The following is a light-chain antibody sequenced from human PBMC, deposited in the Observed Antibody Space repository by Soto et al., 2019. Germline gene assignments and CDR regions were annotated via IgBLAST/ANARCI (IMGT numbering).Light chain of an antibody. Sequence: EVGMTQSPATLSVFPGERVTLSCRASESVGSNLAWYQQKPGQAPRLLIYGASTRATGVPARFSGSGSGTEFTLTISSLQSEDFALYYFQQYNNWLTFGGGTKVEIE. CDR2: GAS. CDR1: ESVGSN. CDR3: QQYNNWLT. V-gene: IGKV3-15*01. J-gene: IGKJ4*01.